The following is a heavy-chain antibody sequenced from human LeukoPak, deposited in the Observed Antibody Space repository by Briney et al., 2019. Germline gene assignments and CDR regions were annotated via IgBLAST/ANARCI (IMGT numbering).Heavy chain of an antibody. V-gene: IGHV1-8*03. J-gene: IGHJ4*02. CDR2: MNPNSGNT. CDR3: ARGLGLGYYYDSSGYPH. D-gene: IGHD3-22*01. CDR1: GGTFTSYD. Sequence: ASVKVSCKASGGTFTSYDINWVRQATGQGLEWMGWMNPNSGNTGYAQKFQGRVTITRNTSISTAYMELSSLRSEDTAVYYCARGLGLGYYYDSSGYPHWGQGTLVTVSS.